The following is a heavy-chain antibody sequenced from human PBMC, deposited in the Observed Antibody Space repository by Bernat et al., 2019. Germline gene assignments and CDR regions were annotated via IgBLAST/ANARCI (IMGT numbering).Heavy chain of an antibody. CDR2: IYYSGST. CDR3: ATLPASYGGGYCPDY. J-gene: IGHJ4*02. V-gene: IGHV4-39*01. D-gene: IGHD2-21*02. CDR1: GGSISSSSYY. Sequence: QLQLQESGPGLVKPSETLSLTCTVSGGSISSSSYYWGWIRQPPGKGLEWIGSIYYSGSTYYNPSLKSRVTISVDTSKSQLSLKLSTVVAADTAVYYCATLPASYGGGYCPDYWGQGTLVTVSS.